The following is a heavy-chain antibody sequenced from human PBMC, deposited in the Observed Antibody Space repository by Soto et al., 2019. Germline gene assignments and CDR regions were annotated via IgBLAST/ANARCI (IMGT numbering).Heavy chain of an antibody. Sequence: QVQLVQSGAEVKKPGASVRVSCKSSGYTFTDYGITWVRQAPGQGLEWMGWINNYKGNINNAERLQGRVTLTTDTSKSTAYMEVRRVTSDGPAVYYCAIERGGYQHVNYWGQRALVTVSS. CDR3: AIERGGYQHVNY. D-gene: IGHD1-26*01. J-gene: IGHJ4*02. CDR1: GYTFTDYG. V-gene: IGHV1-18*01. CDR2: INNYKGNI.